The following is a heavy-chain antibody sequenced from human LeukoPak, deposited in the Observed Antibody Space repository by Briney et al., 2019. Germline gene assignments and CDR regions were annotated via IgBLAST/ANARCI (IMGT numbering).Heavy chain of an antibody. CDR2: IYTSGST. D-gene: IGHD1-26*01. CDR3: ARDLGATGDYYYMDV. V-gene: IGHV4-61*02. Sequence: PSETLSLTCTVSGGSISSGSYYWSWIRQPAGKGLEWIGRIYTSGSTNYNPSLKSRVTISVDTSKNQFSLKLSSVTAADTAVYYCARDLGATGDYYYMDVWGKGTTVTVSS. CDR1: GGSISSGSYY. J-gene: IGHJ6*03.